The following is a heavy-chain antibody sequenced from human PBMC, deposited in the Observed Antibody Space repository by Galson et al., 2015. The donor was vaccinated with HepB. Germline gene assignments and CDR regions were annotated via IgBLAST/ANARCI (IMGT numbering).Heavy chain of an antibody. D-gene: IGHD3-10*01. CDR2: ILHDAHNR. CDR1: GFPFSNYA. J-gene: IGHJ4*02. CDR3: ARRAGASGGFSFDY. Sequence: SLRLSCAASGFPFSNYAVHWVRQTPGKGLEWMTVILHDAHNRYYADSVEGRFTVSRDNSKNTVYLQMNSLRPEDTAMYYFARRAGASGGFSFDYWGQGSLVTVSS. V-gene: IGHV3-30*04.